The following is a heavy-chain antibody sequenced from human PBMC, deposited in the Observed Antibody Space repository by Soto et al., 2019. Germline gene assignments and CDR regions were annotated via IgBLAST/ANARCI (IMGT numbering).Heavy chain of an antibody. CDR1: GGTFSSYA. Sequence: GASVKVSCKASGGTFSSYAISWVRQAPGQGLEWMGGIIPIFGTANYAQEFQGRVTITADESTSTAYMELSSLRSEDTAVYYCARHPVSGSYAYYYGMDVWGQGTTVTVSS. V-gene: IGHV1-69*13. J-gene: IGHJ6*02. CDR3: ARHPVSGSYAYYYGMDV. D-gene: IGHD1-26*01. CDR2: IIPIFGTA.